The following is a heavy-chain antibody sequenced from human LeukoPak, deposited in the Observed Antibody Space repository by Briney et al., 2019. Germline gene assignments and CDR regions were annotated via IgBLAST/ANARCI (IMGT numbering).Heavy chain of an antibody. CDR3: ARGIPGIAAAGDFDY. V-gene: IGHV4-39*07. D-gene: IGHD6-13*01. CDR1: GGSISSSSYY. Sequence: SETLSLTCTVSGGSISSSSYYWGWIRQPSGKGLEWIGSIYYSGSTYYNPSLKSRVTISVDTSKNQFSLKLSSVTAADTAVYYCARGIPGIAAAGDFDYWGQGTLVTVSS. J-gene: IGHJ4*02. CDR2: IYYSGST.